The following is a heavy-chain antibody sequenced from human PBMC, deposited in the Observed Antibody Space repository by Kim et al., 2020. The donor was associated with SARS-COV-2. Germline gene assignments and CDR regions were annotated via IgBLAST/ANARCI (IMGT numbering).Heavy chain of an antibody. V-gene: IGHV3-73*01. CDR2: IRSKANSYAT. Sequence: GGSLRLSCAASGFTFSGSAMHWVRQASGKGLEWVGRIRSKANSYATAYAASVKGRFTISRDDSKNTAYLQMNSLKTEDTAVYYCTRGQQWLETKDYYGMDVWGQGTTVTVSS. CDR1: GFTFSGSA. D-gene: IGHD6-19*01. CDR3: TRGQQWLETKDYYGMDV. J-gene: IGHJ6*02.